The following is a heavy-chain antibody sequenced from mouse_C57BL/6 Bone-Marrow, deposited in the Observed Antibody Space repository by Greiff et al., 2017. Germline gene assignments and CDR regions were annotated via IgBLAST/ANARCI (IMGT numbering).Heavy chain of an antibody. D-gene: IGHD1-1*01. CDR2: ISDGGSYT. CDR3: ARDSITTVVADISLYYYAMDY. V-gene: IGHV5-4*01. J-gene: IGHJ4*01. CDR1: GFTFSSYA. Sequence: EVMLVESGGGLVKPGGSLKLSCAASGFTFSSYAMSWVRQTPEKRLEWVATISDGGSYTYYPDNVKGRFTISRDNAKNNLYLQMSHLKSEDTAMYYCARDSITTVVADISLYYYAMDYWGQGTSVTVSS.